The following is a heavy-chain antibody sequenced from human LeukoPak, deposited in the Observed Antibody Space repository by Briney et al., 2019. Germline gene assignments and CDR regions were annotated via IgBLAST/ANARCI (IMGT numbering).Heavy chain of an antibody. CDR3: ARGRSTGYPYYFEY. CDR1: GYTFTSYD. J-gene: IGHJ4*02. D-gene: IGHD5-12*01. V-gene: IGHV1-8*03. Sequence: GASVKVSCKASGYTFTSYDINWVRQATGQGLEWMGWMNPNSGSTGYAQKFQGRVTITRNTSISTAYMELSRLRSEDTAVYYCARGRSTGYPYYFEYWGQGTLVTVS. CDR2: MNPNSGST.